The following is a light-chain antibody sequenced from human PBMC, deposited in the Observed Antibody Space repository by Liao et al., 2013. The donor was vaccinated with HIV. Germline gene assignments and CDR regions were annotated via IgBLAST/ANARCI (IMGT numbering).Light chain of an antibody. J-gene: IGLJ3*02. CDR1: ALPIQY. Sequence: SYELTQPPSVSLSPGQTARITCSGDALPIQYTYWYQQKSGQAPMLVIYQDNKRPSGIPERFSGSTSGTRVTLTISDVQAGDEADYFCQSLDSSGAVVFGGGTKLSVL. CDR3: QSLDSSGAVV. CDR2: QDN. V-gene: IGLV3-25*03.